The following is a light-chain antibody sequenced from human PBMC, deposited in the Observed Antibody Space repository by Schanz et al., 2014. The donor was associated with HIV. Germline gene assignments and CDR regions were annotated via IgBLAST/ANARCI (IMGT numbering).Light chain of an antibody. Sequence: DIQMTQSPSSLSASVGDRVTITCRASQGIRNDLGWYQHKPGKAPKCLIFAASNLQRGVPSRFSGSGSGTEFTLTISALQPEDFTTYYCQQYNSYSPWTFGQGTKVEFK. CDR1: QGIRND. V-gene: IGKV1-17*01. CDR2: AAS. J-gene: IGKJ1*01. CDR3: QQYNSYSPWT.